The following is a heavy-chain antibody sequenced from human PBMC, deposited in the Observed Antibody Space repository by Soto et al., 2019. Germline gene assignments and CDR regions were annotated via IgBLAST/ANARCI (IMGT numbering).Heavy chain of an antibody. CDR1: GFTFSSYG. CDR2: ISYDGSNK. J-gene: IGHJ4*02. CDR3: AKETGDGRLDY. Sequence: QVQLVESGGGVVQPGRSLRLSCAASGFTFSSYGMHWVRQAPGKGLEWVAVISYDGSNKYYADSVKGRFTISRDNSKNTLYLQMNSLRAEDTAVYYCAKETGDGRLDYWGQGTLVTVSS. D-gene: IGHD2-8*01. V-gene: IGHV3-30*18.